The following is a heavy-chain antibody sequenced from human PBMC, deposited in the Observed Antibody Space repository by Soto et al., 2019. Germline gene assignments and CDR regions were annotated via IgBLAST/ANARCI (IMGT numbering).Heavy chain of an antibody. J-gene: IGHJ5*02. CDR2: INPNSGGT. Sequence: GASVKVSCKASGYTFTGYYMHWVRQAPGQGLEWMGWINPNSGGTNYAQKFQGRVTMTRDTSISTAYMELSRLRSDDTAVYYCARDRGSSWYWFDPWGQGTLVTVSS. CDR3: ARDRGSSWYWFDP. D-gene: IGHD6-13*01. CDR1: GYTFTGYY. V-gene: IGHV1-2*02.